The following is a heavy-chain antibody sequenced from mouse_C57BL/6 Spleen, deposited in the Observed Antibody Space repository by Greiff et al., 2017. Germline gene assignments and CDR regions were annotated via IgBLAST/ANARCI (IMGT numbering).Heavy chain of an antibody. Sequence: QVQLQQPGAELVRPGTSVKLSCKASGYTFTSYWMHWVKQRPGQGLEWIGVIDPSDSYTNYNQKFKGKATLTVDPSSSTAYMQLSSLTSEDSAVYYCARERIDYYGSSYVGFAYWGQGTLVTVSA. D-gene: IGHD1-1*01. J-gene: IGHJ3*01. V-gene: IGHV1-59*01. CDR2: IDPSDSYT. CDR3: ARERIDYYGSSYVGFAY. CDR1: GYTFTSYW.